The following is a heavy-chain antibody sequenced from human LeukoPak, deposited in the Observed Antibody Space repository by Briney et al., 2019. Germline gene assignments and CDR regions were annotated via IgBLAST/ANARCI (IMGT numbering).Heavy chain of an antibody. CDR2: ITSGGGTI. J-gene: IGHJ4*02. Sequence: TGGSLRLSCAASGFTFTTYGMSWVRQAPGKGLEWFSYITSGGGTIYYADSVKGRFTISRDNAKNSLYLQMNSLRADDTATYYCARGFNYAFDYWGQGTLVTVSS. D-gene: IGHD2-2*01. CDR1: GFTFTTYG. CDR3: ARGFNYAFDY. V-gene: IGHV3-48*04.